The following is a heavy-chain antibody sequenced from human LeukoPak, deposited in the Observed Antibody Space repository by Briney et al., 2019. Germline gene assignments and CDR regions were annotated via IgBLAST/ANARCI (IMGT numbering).Heavy chain of an antibody. CDR3: AKEYTPSSPLGELDS. CDR2: IRHDENKE. J-gene: IGHJ4*02. Sequence: GTSLRLSCAVSGLIFSSYAMHWVRQAPGKGLEWVAVIRHDENKEYYADSVQGRFTISRDTPKNMLYLQMNNMRAEDTAVYYCAKEYTPSSPLGELDSWGQGTLVIVSS. CDR1: GLIFSSYA. D-gene: IGHD6-6*01. V-gene: IGHV3-33*03.